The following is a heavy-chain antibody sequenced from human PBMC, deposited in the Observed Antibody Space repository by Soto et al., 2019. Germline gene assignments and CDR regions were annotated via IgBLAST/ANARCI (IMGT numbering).Heavy chain of an antibody. Sequence: GGSLRLSCAASGFTFSSHWMHWVRQAPGKGLVWVSRLNGDGSDTNYAGSVKGRFSISRDNAKNTLYLQMNSLRAEDTAVYYCVREGYWSLDYWGQGTLVTVSS. CDR1: GFTFSSHW. D-gene: IGHD2-15*01. CDR2: LNGDGSDT. CDR3: VREGYWSLDY. J-gene: IGHJ4*02. V-gene: IGHV3-74*01.